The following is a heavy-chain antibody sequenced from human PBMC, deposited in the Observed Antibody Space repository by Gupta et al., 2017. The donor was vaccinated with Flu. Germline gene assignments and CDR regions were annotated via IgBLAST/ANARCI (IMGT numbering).Heavy chain of an antibody. D-gene: IGHD2-2*02. V-gene: IGHV3-33*08. J-gene: IGHJ4*02. CDR2: IWYDGSKK. CDR3: ARVYCSSTSCYTYYFEF. CDR1: GFTLSSNA. Sequence: QVQLVESGGGVVKPGRPLRLSCAASGFTLSSNAMHGVRQAPGKGLEWVAIIWYDGSKKYYADSVKGRCSISRDMSNNTLYLQIDSLRAEDTAVYYCARVYCSSTSCYTYYFEFWGQGTLVTVSS.